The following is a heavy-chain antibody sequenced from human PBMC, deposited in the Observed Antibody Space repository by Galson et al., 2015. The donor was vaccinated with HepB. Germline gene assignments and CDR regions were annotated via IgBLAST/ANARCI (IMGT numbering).Heavy chain of an antibody. V-gene: IGHV1-18*04. CDR3: ARVPVVVVPATYYYGMDV. D-gene: IGHD2-2*01. CDR2: ISAYNGNT. CDR1: GYTFTSYG. J-gene: IGHJ6*02. Sequence: SVKVSCKASGYTFTSYGISWVRQAPGQGLEWMGWISAYNGNTNYAQKLQGRVTMTTDTSTSTAYMELRSLRSDDTAVYYCARVPVVVVPATYYYGMDVWGQGTTVTVSS.